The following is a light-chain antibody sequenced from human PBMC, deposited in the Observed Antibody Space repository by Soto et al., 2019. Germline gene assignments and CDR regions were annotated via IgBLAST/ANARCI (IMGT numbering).Light chain of an antibody. J-gene: IGLJ3*02. CDR3: QYYDSSLSGWV. CDR2: GNS. Sequence: QSVLTQPPSVSGAPWQRVTISCTGSSSNIGAGYDVHWYQQLPGTAPKLLIYGNSNRPSGVPDRFSGSKSGTSASLAITGLQAEDEADYNCQYYDSSLSGWVFGGGTKVTVL. CDR1: SSNIGAGYD. V-gene: IGLV1-40*01.